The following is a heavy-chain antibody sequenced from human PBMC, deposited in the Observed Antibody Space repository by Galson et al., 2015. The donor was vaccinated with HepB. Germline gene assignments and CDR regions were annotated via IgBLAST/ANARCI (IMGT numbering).Heavy chain of an antibody. J-gene: IGHJ4*02. D-gene: IGHD4-11*01. CDR2: ISSSGGST. Sequence: SLRLSCAASGFTFSSYAMSWARQAPGKGLEWVSAISSSGGSTYYADSLKGRFTISRDSSKNTLYLQMNSLRAEDTAVYYCAKVVTTAIYFDYWGQGTLGTVSS. CDR1: GFTFSSYA. V-gene: IGHV3-23*01. CDR3: AKVVTTAIYFDY.